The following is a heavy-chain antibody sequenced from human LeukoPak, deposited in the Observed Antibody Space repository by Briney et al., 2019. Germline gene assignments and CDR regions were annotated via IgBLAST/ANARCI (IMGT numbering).Heavy chain of an antibody. V-gene: IGHV3-43*01. Sequence: GGSLRLSCAASGFTFDDYTMHWVRQAPGKGLEWVSLISWDGGSTYYADSVKGRFTISRDNSKNSLYLQMNSLRTEDTALYYCAKDLVVGATTRGYYGMDVWSQGTTVTVSS. J-gene: IGHJ6*02. CDR2: ISWDGGST. D-gene: IGHD1-26*01. CDR1: GFTFDDYT. CDR3: AKDLVVGATTRGYYGMDV.